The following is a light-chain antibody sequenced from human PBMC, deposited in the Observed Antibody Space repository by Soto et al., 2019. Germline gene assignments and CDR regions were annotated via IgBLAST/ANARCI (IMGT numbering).Light chain of an antibody. V-gene: IGLV2-14*01. J-gene: IGLJ1*01. Sequence: QSALTQPASVSGSPGQSITISCTVTSSDVGGYNYVSWYQQHPGKAPKLMIYQVTNRPSGVSNRFSGSKSGNTASLTISGLQPEDEADYYCGSYTSSSTYYVFGTGTTVTVL. CDR1: SSDVGGYNY. CDR2: QVT. CDR3: GSYTSSSTYYV.